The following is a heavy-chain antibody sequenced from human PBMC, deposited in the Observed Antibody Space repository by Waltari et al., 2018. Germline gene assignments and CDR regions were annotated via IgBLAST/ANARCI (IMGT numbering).Heavy chain of an antibody. V-gene: IGHV4-34*01. CDR2: INHSGST. D-gene: IGHD2-8*01. CDR3: ARGHSIYCTNGVCLYYYYYYGMDV. J-gene: IGHJ6*02. CDR1: GGSFSGYY. Sequence: QVQLQQWGAGLLKPSETLSLTCAVYGGSFSGYYWSWIRQPPGKGLEWIGEINHSGSTNYNPSLKSRVTISVDTSKNQFSLKLSSVTAADTAVYYCARGHSIYCTNGVCLYYYYYYGMDVWGQGTTVTVSS.